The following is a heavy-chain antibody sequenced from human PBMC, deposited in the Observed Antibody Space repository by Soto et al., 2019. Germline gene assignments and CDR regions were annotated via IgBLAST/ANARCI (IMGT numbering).Heavy chain of an antibody. V-gene: IGHV3-30-3*01. CDR2: ISYDGSNK. D-gene: IGHD3-10*01. Sequence: QVQLVESGGGVVQPGRSLRLSCAASGFTFSSYAMHWVRQAPGKGLEWVAVISYDGSNKYYADSVKGRFTTSRDNSKNTLYLQMNSLRAEDTAVYYCAREQGMVRGVIDYYYGMDVWGQGTTVTVSS. J-gene: IGHJ6*02. CDR1: GFTFSSYA. CDR3: AREQGMVRGVIDYYYGMDV.